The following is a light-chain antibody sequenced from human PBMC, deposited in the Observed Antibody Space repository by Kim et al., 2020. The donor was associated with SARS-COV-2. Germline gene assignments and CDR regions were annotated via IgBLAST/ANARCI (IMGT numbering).Light chain of an antibody. CDR1: KLGEKY. CDR3: QAWDSSTAI. V-gene: IGLV3-1*01. CDR2: QDN. Sequence: VSPGQTASIPCSGDKLGEKYTCWYQQKPGQTPVLVIYQDNKRPSRIPERFSGSNSGNTATLTISGTQAMDEADYYCQAWDSSTAIFGGGTKLTVL. J-gene: IGLJ2*01.